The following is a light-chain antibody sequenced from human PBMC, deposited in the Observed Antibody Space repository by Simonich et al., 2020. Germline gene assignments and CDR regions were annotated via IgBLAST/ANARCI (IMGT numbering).Light chain of an antibody. Sequence: EIVLTQSPGTLSLSPVERATLSCRASQSVSSSYLAWYQQKPGQAPRRLIYGASSSATGIPDRCSGSGSGTDFTLTISRLEPEDFAVYYCQQYGSSPLTFGQGTKLEIK. CDR2: GAS. J-gene: IGKJ2*01. CDR1: QSVSSSY. V-gene: IGKV3-20*01. CDR3: QQYGSSPLT.